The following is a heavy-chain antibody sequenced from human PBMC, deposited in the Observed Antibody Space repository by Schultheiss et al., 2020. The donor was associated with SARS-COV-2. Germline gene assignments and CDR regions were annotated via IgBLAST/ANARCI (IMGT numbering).Heavy chain of an antibody. CDR3: AKVIVYVIYYHYGMDV. J-gene: IGHJ6*02. V-gene: IGHV3-23*01. CDR2: ISGSGGST. D-gene: IGHD2-8*01. CDR1: GFTFDDYA. Sequence: GGSLRLSCAASGFTFDDYAMNWVRQAPGKGLEWVSAISGSGGSTYYADSVKGRFTIYRDNSKNTLYLQMNSLRAEDTAVYYCAKVIVYVIYYHYGMDVWGQGTTVTVSS.